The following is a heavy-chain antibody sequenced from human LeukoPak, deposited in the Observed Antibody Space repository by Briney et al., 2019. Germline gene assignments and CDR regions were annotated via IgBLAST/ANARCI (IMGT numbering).Heavy chain of an antibody. CDR2: INHSGST. J-gene: IGHJ4*02. D-gene: IGHD3-22*01. V-gene: IGHV4-34*01. CDR1: GGSFSGYY. CDR3: ARWDDSSGYYFDYFDY. Sequence: SETLPLTCAVYGGSFSGYYWSWIRQPPGKGLEWIGEINHSGSTNYNPSLKSRVTISVDTSKNQFSLKLSSVTAADTAVYYCARWDDSSGYYFDYFDYWGQGTLVTVSS.